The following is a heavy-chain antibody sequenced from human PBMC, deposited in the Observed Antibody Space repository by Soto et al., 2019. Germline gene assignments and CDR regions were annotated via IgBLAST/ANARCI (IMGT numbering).Heavy chain of an antibody. Sequence: QVQLVQSGAEVKKPGSSVKVSCKASGGTFSSYAISWVRQAPGQGLEWMGGIIPIFGTANYAQKFQGRVTITADESTSAAYMELSSLRSEDTAVYYCASTYDSSGYYSNDAFGIWGQGTMVTVSS. CDR1: GGTFSSYA. J-gene: IGHJ3*02. CDR3: ASTYDSSGYYSNDAFGI. V-gene: IGHV1-69*12. D-gene: IGHD3-22*01. CDR2: IIPIFGTA.